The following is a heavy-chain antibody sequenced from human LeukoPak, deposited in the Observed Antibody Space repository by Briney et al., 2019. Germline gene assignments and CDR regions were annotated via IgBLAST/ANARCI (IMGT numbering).Heavy chain of an antibody. CDR1: GYTFTDYY. J-gene: IGHJ4*02. Sequence: VASVKVSCKASGYTFTDYYIHWLRQARGQGLEWMGWIIPNNGGTNYAPKFRGRVTMTRDTSISTAYMELSRLRSDGTAVYYCARGLSIEGYNFNYWGQGTLVTVSS. CDR2: IIPNNGGT. D-gene: IGHD5-24*01. V-gene: IGHV1-2*02. CDR3: ARGLSIEGYNFNY.